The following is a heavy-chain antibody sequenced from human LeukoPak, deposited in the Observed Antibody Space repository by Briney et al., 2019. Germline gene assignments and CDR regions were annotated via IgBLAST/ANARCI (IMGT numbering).Heavy chain of an antibody. Sequence: GGCLSLSCAASGFTFSSYAMSWVRQARGKGLEWGSAISGSGGSTYYTDSLEGRFTIYRDNSKNTLYLQMNSLRAEDTAVYYCAKDSDSSSWPPSIDYWGQGTLVIVSS. CDR3: AKDSDSSSWPPSIDY. CDR2: ISGSGGST. J-gene: IGHJ4*02. V-gene: IGHV3-23*01. D-gene: IGHD6-13*01. CDR1: GFTFSSYA.